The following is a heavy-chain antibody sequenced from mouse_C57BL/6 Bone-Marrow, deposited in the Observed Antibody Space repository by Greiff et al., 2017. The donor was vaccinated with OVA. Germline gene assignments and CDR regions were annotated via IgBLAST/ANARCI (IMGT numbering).Heavy chain of an antibody. CDR3: TTRLLGAMDY. D-gene: IGHD2-3*01. Sequence: EVQLVESGAELVRPGASVKLSCTASGFNIKDDYMHWVKQRPEQGLEWIGWIDPENGDTAYASKFQGKATITADTSSNTAYLQLSSLTSEDTAVYYCTTRLLGAMDYWGQGTSVTVSS. V-gene: IGHV14-4*01. CDR1: GFNIKDDY. CDR2: IDPENGDT. J-gene: IGHJ4*01.